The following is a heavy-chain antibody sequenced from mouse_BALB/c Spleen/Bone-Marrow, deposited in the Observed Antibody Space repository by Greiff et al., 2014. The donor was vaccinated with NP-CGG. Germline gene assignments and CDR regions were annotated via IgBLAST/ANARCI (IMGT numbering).Heavy chain of an antibody. CDR2: IDPSDSYT. J-gene: IGHJ4*01. V-gene: IGHV1-69*02. CDR1: GYTFTSYW. Sequence: QVQLQQPGAELVKPGASVKLSCKASGYTFTSYWMHWVKQRPGQGLEWIGEIDPSDSYTNYNQKFKGKATLTVDKSSSTAYMQLSSLTSEDSAVYFCARWLLRCYAMDDWGQGTSVTVSS. D-gene: IGHD1-1*01. CDR3: ARWLLRCYAMDD.